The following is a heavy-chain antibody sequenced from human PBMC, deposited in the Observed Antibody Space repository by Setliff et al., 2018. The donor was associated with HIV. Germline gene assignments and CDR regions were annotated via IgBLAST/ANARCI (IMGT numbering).Heavy chain of an antibody. Sequence: PSETLSLTCTVSGGSIGPYYWSWIRQPPGKGLEWIGYAHYSETTDFSPSLKSRVSISLDTSKNQFSLKLSSVTAADTAVYYCARVGGAYYYYYYYMDVWGKGTTVTVSS. D-gene: IGHD3-16*01. CDR3: ARVGGAYYYYYYYMDV. CDR1: GGSIGPYY. CDR2: AHYSETT. J-gene: IGHJ6*03. V-gene: IGHV4-59*08.